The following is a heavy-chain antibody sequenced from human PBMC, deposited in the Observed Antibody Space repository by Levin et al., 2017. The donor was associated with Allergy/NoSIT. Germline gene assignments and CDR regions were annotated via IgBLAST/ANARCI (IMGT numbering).Heavy chain of an antibody. V-gene: IGHV1-24*01. J-gene: IGHJ6*02. CDR3: ATETNHGRDSSSWYPLSEAYGMDV. Sequence: GESLKISCKVSGYTLTELSMHWVRQAPGKGLEWMGGFDPEDGETIYAQKFQGRVTMTEDTSTDTAYMELSSLRSEDTAVYYCATETNHGRDSSSWYPLSEAYGMDVWGQGTTVTVSS. CDR2: FDPEDGET. CDR1: GYTLTELS. D-gene: IGHD6-13*01.